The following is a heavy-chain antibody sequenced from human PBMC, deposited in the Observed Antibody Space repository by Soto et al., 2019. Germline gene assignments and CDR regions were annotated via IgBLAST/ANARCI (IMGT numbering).Heavy chain of an antibody. V-gene: IGHV3-30-3*01. CDR1: GFTFSSYA. CDR3: ARDLFNYYDSSGYLAH. D-gene: IGHD3-22*01. J-gene: IGHJ5*02. CDR2: ISYDGSNK. Sequence: GGSLRLSCAASGFTFSSYAMHWVRQAPGKGLEWVAVISYDGSNKYYADSVKGRFTISRDNSKNTLYLQMNSLRAEDTAVYYCARDLFNYYDSSGYLAHWGQGTLVTVSS.